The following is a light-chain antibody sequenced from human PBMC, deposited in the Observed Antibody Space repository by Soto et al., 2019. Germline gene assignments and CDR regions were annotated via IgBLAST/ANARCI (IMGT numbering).Light chain of an antibody. Sequence: QSALTQPASVSGSPGQTITISCTGTSSDVGGYNYVSWYQQHPGKAPKLMIYDVSNRPSGVSNRFSGSKSGNTASLTISGLQAEDEADYYCSSYTSSSTPHVVFGGGTKLTVL. CDR1: SSDVGGYNY. CDR3: SSYTSSSTPHVV. J-gene: IGLJ2*01. V-gene: IGLV2-14*01. CDR2: DVS.